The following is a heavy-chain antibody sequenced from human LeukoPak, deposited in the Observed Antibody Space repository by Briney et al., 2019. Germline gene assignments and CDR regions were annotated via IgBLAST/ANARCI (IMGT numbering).Heavy chain of an antibody. CDR2: IKQDGSEK. D-gene: IGHD2-8*01. V-gene: IGHV3-7*01. CDR1: GFTLSCYW. CDR3: AREYA. Sequence: GSLRLSCAASGFTLSCYWVSWVRQAPGKGLEWVANIKQDGSEKYYVDSVKGRFTISRDNAKNSLYLQMNSLRAEDTAVYYCAREYAWGQGTLVTVSS. J-gene: IGHJ5*02.